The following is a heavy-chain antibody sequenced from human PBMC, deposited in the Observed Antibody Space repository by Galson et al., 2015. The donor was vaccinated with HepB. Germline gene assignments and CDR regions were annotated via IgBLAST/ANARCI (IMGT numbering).Heavy chain of an antibody. CDR3: ARGRYCIGASCYWIDAFDI. D-gene: IGHD2-2*01. Sequence: SVKVSCKASGYTFTSYGISWVRQAPGQGLEWVGWIHPYNGGTNFAQKFQDRVTMTTDTSTSTGYIELRDLRSDNTAVYYCARGRYCIGASCYWIDAFDIWGQGTMVTVSS. J-gene: IGHJ3*02. CDR1: GYTFTSYG. V-gene: IGHV1-18*04. CDR2: IHPYNGGT.